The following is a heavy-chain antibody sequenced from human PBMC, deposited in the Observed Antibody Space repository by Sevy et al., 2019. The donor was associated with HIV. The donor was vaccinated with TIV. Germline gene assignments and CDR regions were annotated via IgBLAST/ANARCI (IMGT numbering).Heavy chain of an antibody. CDR3: AREGLAVAGIGYYFEY. CDR1: GFTFNSYG. J-gene: IGHJ4*02. Sequence: GGSLRLSCAASGFTFNSYGMHWVRQAPGKGLEWVALIWYDGSNRSYVDSVKGRFTLSRDNSKNTLYLQMNSLRAEDTAVYYCAREGLAVAGIGYYFEYWGQGTLVTVSS. D-gene: IGHD6-19*01. CDR2: IWYDGSNR. V-gene: IGHV3-33*01.